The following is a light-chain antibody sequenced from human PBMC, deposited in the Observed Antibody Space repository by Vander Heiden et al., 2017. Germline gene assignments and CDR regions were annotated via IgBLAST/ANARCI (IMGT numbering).Light chain of an antibody. V-gene: IGKV1-39*01. Sequence: DCQMTQSPSSLSASVGDRVTLTCRASQSISSYLNWQQQQPWKAPKLMIYAATRGQSGVPSRFSGSGSATDITLTTSRRQDEDIANYYVQQSYNTYTFGHGTKLDIK. J-gene: IGKJ3*01. CDR3: QQSYNTYT. CDR2: AAT. CDR1: QSISSY.